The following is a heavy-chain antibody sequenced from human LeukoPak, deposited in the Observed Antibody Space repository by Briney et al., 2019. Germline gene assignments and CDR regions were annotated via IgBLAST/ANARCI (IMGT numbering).Heavy chain of an antibody. CDR1: GFTFSDHY. J-gene: IGHJ4*02. CDR3: ARYQLPVRYFDY. Sequence: PGGSLRLSCAASGFTFSDHYMDLIRQGPGKGLEWVARIRNKANSYTTEYAASVEGRFTISRDDSKNLMYLQMNSLKIEDTAVYYCARYQLPVRYFDYWGQGTLVTVSS. CDR2: IRNKANSYTT. V-gene: IGHV3-72*01. D-gene: IGHD2-2*01.